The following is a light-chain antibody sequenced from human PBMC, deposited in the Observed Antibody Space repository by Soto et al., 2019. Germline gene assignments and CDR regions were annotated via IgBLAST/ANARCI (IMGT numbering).Light chain of an antibody. CDR3: QQYNSYSPWT. CDR2: DAS. J-gene: IGKJ1*01. V-gene: IGKV1-5*01. Sequence: DIKMNQSPSTLSAYVEDRVTITCRASQSISSWLAWYQQKPGKAPKLLIYDASSLESGVPSRFSGSGSGTEFTLTISSLQPDDFATYYCQQYNSYSPWTFGQGAK. CDR1: QSISSW.